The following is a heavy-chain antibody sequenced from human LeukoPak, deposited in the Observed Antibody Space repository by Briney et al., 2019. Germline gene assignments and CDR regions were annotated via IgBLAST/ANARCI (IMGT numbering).Heavy chain of an antibody. V-gene: IGHV4-4*02. Sequence: PSETLSLTCAVSGGSISSSYWWSWVRQPPGEGLGWIGKVYHGGSTNYYPSLKSRVTISIEKTKNQFSLKLSSVTAADTAVYYCAGAYCGGDCYSGRAFDIWGQGTMVTVSS. CDR2: VYHGGST. CDR1: GGSISSSYW. CDR3: AGAYCGGDCYSGRAFDI. J-gene: IGHJ3*02. D-gene: IGHD2-21*02.